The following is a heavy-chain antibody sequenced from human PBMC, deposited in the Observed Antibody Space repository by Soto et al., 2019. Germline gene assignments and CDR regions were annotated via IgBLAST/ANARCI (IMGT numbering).Heavy chain of an antibody. CDR2: INPNSGGT. CDR1: GYTFTGYY. J-gene: IGHJ4*02. D-gene: IGHD2-8*01. Sequence: ASVKVSCKASGYTFTGYYMHWVRQAPGQGLEWMGWINPNSGGTNYAQKFQGWVTMTRDTSISTAYMELSRLRSDDTAVYYCARAPYCTNGVCYTPEFDYWGQGTLVTVSS. CDR3: ARAPYCTNGVCYTPEFDY. V-gene: IGHV1-2*04.